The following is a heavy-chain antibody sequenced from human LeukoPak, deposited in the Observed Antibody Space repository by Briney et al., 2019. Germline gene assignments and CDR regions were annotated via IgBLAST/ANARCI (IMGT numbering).Heavy chain of an antibody. V-gene: IGHV4-4*07. CDR3: ARVGYYDSFDY. D-gene: IGHD3-22*01. Sequence: SETLSLTCTVSGGSISSYYWSWIRQPAGKGLGWIGRIYTSGSTNYNPSLKSRVTMSVDTSKNQFSLKLSSVTAADTAVYYCARVGYYDSFDYWGQGTLVTVSS. CDR1: GGSISSYY. CDR2: IYTSGST. J-gene: IGHJ4*02.